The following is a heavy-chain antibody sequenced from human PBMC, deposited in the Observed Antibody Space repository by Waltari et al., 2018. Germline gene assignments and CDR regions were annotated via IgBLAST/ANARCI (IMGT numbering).Heavy chain of an antibody. CDR1: GGTFSSYA. V-gene: IGHV1-69*04. Sequence: QVQLVQSGAEVKKPGSSVKVSCKASGGTFSSYAISWVRQAPGQGLEWMGGIIPILVIANYAQKFQGRVTITADESTSTAYMELSSLRSEDTAVYYCARDLGDGDFWIGDYWGQGTLVTVSS. D-gene: IGHD3-3*01. CDR2: IIPILVIA. CDR3: ARDLGDGDFWIGDY. J-gene: IGHJ4*02.